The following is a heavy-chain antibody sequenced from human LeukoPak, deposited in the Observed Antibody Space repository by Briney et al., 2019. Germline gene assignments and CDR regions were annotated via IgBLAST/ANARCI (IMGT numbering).Heavy chain of an antibody. CDR1: GGTFSSYA. D-gene: IGHD5-12*01. CDR3: AREVVRNSGYDYDFDY. CDR2: IIPIFGTA. Sequence: VASVKVSCKASGGTFSSYANSWVRQAPGQGLEWMGGIIPIFGTANYAQKFQGRVTITADESMSTAYMELSSLRSEDTAVYYCAREVVRNSGYDYDFDYWGQGTLVTVSS. J-gene: IGHJ4*02. V-gene: IGHV1-69*13.